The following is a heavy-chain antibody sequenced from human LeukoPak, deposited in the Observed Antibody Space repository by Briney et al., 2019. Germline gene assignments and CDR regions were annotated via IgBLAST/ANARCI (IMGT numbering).Heavy chain of an antibody. CDR1: GFIFSNSW. D-gene: IGHD6-6*01. CDR2: INQDGSER. J-gene: IGHJ4*02. Sequence: GGSLRLSCAASGFIFSNSWINWVRQAPGKGLEWVAIINQDGSERYYVDSVKGRFTISRDNAKNSLYLQMSSLRVEDTAVYYCTRDPRHLDSWGQGTLVTVSS. CDR3: TRDPRHLDS. V-gene: IGHV3-7*01.